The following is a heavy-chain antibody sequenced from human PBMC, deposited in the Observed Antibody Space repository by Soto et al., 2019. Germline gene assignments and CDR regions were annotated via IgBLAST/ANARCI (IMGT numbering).Heavy chain of an antibody. J-gene: IGHJ5*02. D-gene: IGHD2-21*02. V-gene: IGHV4-30-4*01. CDR1: GGSISSGDYY. Sequence: PSETLSLTCTVSGGSISSGDYYWSWIRQPPGKGLEWIGYIYYSGSTYYNPSLKSRVAISVDTSKNQFSLNLTSVTAADTAVYFCASQFCSGGACFNWFDPWGHGTLVTV. CDR2: IYYSGST. CDR3: ASQFCSGGACFNWFDP.